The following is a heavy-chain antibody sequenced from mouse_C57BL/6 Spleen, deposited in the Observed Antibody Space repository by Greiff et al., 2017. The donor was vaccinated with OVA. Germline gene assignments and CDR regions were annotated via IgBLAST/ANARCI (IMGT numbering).Heavy chain of an antibody. CDR1: GYAFSSSW. Sequence: VKLMESGPELVKPGASVKISCKASGYAFSSSWMNWVKQRPGKGLEWIGRIYPGDGDTNYNGKFKGKATLTADKSSSTAYMQLSSLTSEDSAVYFCAREAITTDAMDYWGQGTSVTVSS. CDR2: IYPGDGDT. D-gene: IGHD1-1*01. CDR3: AREAITTDAMDY. V-gene: IGHV1-82*01. J-gene: IGHJ4*01.